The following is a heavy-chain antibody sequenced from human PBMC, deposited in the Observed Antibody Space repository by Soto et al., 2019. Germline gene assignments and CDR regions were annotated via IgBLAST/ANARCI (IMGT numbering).Heavy chain of an antibody. CDR3: ASSIN. CDR2: IWFDGSNK. Sequence: QVQLVESGGGVVQPGRSLRLSCTASGFPFSSYGMHWVRQAPGKGLEWVAVIWFDGSNKDYADSVKGRFTISRDNSKNTLYLQMNSLRADDTAVYYCASSINWGRGTLVTVSS. J-gene: IGHJ4*02. V-gene: IGHV3-33*01. CDR1: GFPFSSYG.